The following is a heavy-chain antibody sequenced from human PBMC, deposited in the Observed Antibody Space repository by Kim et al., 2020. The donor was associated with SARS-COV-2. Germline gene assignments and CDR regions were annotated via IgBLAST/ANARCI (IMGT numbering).Heavy chain of an antibody. CDR3: AKDLFKGQWLDGKGGAFDI. D-gene: IGHD6-19*01. CDR2: IIPFYGTV. CDR1: GGTFSYYG. V-gene: IGHV1-69*13. J-gene: IGHJ3*02. Sequence: SVKVSCKASGGTFSYYGISWVRQAPGQGLEWMGGIIPFYGTVNSAQKFQGRVTITADESTSTAYMELSSPTSEDTAVYYCAKDLFKGQWLDGKGGAFDIWGQGTMVTVSS.